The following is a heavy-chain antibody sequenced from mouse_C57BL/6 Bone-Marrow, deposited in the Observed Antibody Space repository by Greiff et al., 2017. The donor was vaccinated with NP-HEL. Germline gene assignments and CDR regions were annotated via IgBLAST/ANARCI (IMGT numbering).Heavy chain of an antibody. CDR3: ARPYYGSSFAWFAY. CDR1: GFTFSDYG. Sequence: EVNVVESGGGLVQPGGSLKLSCAASGFTFSDYGMAWVRQAPRTGPEWVAFISNLAYSIYYAATVTGRFTISRENAKNTLYLEMSSLRSEDTAMYYCARPYYGSSFAWFAYWGQGTLVTVSA. J-gene: IGHJ3*01. D-gene: IGHD1-1*01. V-gene: IGHV5-15*01. CDR2: ISNLAYSI.